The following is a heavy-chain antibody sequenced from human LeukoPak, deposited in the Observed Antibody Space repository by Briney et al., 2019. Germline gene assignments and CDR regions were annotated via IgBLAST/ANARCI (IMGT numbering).Heavy chain of an antibody. J-gene: IGHJ3*02. CDR1: GGSIGPYY. V-gene: IGHV4-4*07. CDR2: IYTTGTA. D-gene: IGHD6-6*01. Sequence: SETLSLTCLLSGGSIGPYYWSWIRQAAGKGPEWIGRIYTTGTADYNPSLKGRVFLSVDTSMNQFSLKVTSVTAADTAVYYCARDHSSSSWMDAFEIWGPGMKVIVSS. CDR3: ARDHSSSSWMDAFEI.